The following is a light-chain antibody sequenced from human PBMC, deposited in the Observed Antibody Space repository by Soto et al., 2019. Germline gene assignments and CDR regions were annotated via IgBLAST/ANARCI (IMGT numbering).Light chain of an antibody. CDR1: SSDVGGYND. J-gene: IGLJ2*01. V-gene: IGLV2-14*01. CDR3: SSYTSSSTL. CDR2: DVS. Sequence: QSALTQPASVSGSPGQSITISCTGTSSDVGGYNDVSWYQQHPGKAPKLMIYDVSHRPSGVSNRFSGSKSGNTASLAISGLQSEDEADYSCSSYTSSSTLFGGGTKLTVL.